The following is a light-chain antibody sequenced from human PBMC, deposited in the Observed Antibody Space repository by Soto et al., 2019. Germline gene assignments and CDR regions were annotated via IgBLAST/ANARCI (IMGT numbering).Light chain of an antibody. CDR2: GNN. Sequence: QPVLTQPPSVSGAPGQRVTIFCSGSSSNIGAGYDVHWYQQLPGTAPKLLIYGNNNRPSGVPGRFSGSKSVTAASLAITGLQADDEADYYCQSFDSSLSGFWVFGGGTKLTVL. V-gene: IGLV1-40*01. CDR3: QSFDSSLSGFWV. J-gene: IGLJ3*02. CDR1: SSNIGAGYD.